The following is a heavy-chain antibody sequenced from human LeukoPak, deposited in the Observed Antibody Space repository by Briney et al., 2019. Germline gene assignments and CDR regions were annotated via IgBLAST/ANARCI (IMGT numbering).Heavy chain of an antibody. Sequence: ASVKVSCKASGYTFTGYYMHWVRQAPGQGLEWMGIINPSGGSTNYAQKFQGRVTMTRDTSTSTVYMELSSLKSEDTAVYYCARDSEGYTYGPYNWFDPWGQGTLVTVSS. V-gene: IGHV1-46*01. CDR1: GYTFTGYY. J-gene: IGHJ5*02. CDR3: ARDSEGYTYGPYNWFDP. CDR2: INPSGGST. D-gene: IGHD5-18*01.